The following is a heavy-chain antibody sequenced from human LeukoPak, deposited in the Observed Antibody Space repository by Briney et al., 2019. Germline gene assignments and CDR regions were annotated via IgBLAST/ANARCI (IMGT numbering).Heavy chain of an antibody. CDR3: AKDGYCSGGSCGLFDY. CDR1: AFTFSNYG. D-gene: IGHD2-15*01. J-gene: IGHJ4*02. V-gene: IGHV3-30*18. CDR2: ISYDGSNK. Sequence: GGSLRLSCAASAFTFSNYGMHWVRQAPGKGLEWVAVISYDGSNKYYADSVKGRFTISRDNSKNTLYLQMNSLRAEDTAVYYCAKDGYCSGGSCGLFDYWGQGTLVTVSS.